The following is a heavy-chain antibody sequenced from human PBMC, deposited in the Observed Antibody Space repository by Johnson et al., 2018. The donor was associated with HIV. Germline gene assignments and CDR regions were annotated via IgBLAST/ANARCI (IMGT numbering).Heavy chain of an antibody. J-gene: IGHJ3*02. Sequence: EKLVESGGGLVQPGGSLRLSCAASGFTFSSYWMSWVRQAPGKGLEWVANIKQDGSEKYYVDSVKGRLTISRDNAKNSLYLQMNSLRAEDTAVYYCASRSYGYVRHAFDIWGQGTMVTVSS. CDR2: IKQDGSEK. CDR3: ASRSYGYVRHAFDI. CDR1: GFTFSSYW. D-gene: IGHD5-18*01. V-gene: IGHV3-7*01.